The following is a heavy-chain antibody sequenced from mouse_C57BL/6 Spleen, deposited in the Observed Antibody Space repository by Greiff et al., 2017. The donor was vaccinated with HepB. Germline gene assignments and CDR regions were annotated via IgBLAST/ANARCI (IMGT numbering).Heavy chain of an antibody. Sequence: VQLQESGAELVRPGASVTLSCKASGYTFTDYEMHWVKQTPVHGLEWIGAIDPETGGTAYNQKFKGKAILTADKYSSTAYMELRSLTSEDSAVYYCTRGKTYAMDYWGQGTSVTVSS. V-gene: IGHV1-15*01. CDR2: IDPETGGT. CDR1: GYTFTDYE. CDR3: TRGKTYAMDY. D-gene: IGHD1-1*02. J-gene: IGHJ4*01.